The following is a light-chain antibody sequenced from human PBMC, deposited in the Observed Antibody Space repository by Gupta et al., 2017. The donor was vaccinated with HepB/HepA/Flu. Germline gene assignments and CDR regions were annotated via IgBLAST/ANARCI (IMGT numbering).Light chain of an antibody. J-gene: IGLJ3*02. CDR1: SSNIGNNF. Sequence: QSVLTQPPSAYETTGPRVTISCSGSSSNIGNNFVSWYQQLPRTAPNLLIYRNNQRRSGVPDRFSDSKSVTSASISISGLRADDDAEYYCAAGYDSRSGLVFGGGTRMTVL. V-gene: IGLV1-47*01. CDR3: AAGYDSRSGLV. CDR2: RNN.